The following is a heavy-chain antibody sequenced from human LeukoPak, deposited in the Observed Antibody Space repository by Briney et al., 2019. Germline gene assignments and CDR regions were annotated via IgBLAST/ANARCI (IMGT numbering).Heavy chain of an antibody. Sequence: PGGSLRLSCAASGFTFSSYGMHWVRQAPGKGLEWVAVISYDGSNKYYADSVKGQFTISRDNSKNTLYLQMNSLRAEDTAVYYCAKDRRNYGSGSYPDYWGQGTLVTVSS. CDR3: AKDRRNYGSGSYPDY. J-gene: IGHJ4*02. CDR2: ISYDGSNK. V-gene: IGHV3-30*18. CDR1: GFTFSSYG. D-gene: IGHD3-10*01.